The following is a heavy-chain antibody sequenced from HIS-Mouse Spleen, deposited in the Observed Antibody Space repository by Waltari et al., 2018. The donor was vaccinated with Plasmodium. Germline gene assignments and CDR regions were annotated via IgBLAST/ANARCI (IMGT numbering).Heavy chain of an antibody. CDR3: ARVLGYKAAAGTFVEYFQH. J-gene: IGHJ1*01. CDR2: INPNNGGT. CDR1: GYTFTGYY. V-gene: IGHV1-2*02. Sequence: QVQLVQSGAEVKKPGASVKVSCKASGYTFTGYYMHWVRQAPGQGLGWMGMINPNNGGTNDAQKCQGRVTRTRDTSISTAYMELSRLRSDDTAVYYCARVLGYKAAAGTFVEYFQHWGQGTLVTVSS. D-gene: IGHD6-13*01.